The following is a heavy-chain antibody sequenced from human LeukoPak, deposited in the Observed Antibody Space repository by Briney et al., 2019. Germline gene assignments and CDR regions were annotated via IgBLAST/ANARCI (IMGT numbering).Heavy chain of an antibody. J-gene: IGHJ4*02. D-gene: IGHD2/OR15-2a*01. V-gene: IGHV3-7*03. CDR2: IKHDGSEK. CDR1: GFTFSSYW. CDR3: AKGEYDPTYFDY. Sequence: PGGSLRLSCAASGFTFSSYWMTWVRQAPGKGLEWVANIKHDGSEKYYVDSVKGRFIISRDNSKNTLYLQMNSLRAEDTAVYYCAKGEYDPTYFDYWGQGTLVTVSS.